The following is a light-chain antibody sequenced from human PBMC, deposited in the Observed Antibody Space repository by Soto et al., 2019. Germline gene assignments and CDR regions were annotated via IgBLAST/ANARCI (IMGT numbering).Light chain of an antibody. CDR1: QSVSSD. CDR2: GAS. CDR3: QQYGGSPRT. J-gene: IGKJ1*01. V-gene: IGKV3-15*01. Sequence: EIVMTQSPATLSVSPGERVTLSCRASQSVSSDLSWYQQKPGQAPRLLIYGASTRATGIPARFSGSGSGTDFTLTITRLEPEDFTVYYCQQYGGSPRTFGQGTKVDIK.